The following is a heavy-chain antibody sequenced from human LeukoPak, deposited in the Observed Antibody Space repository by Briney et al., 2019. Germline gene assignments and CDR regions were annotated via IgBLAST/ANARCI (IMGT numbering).Heavy chain of an antibody. CDR1: GFTFDDYG. D-gene: IGHD3-3*01. CDR3: ARRPFGFGVASHFDY. J-gene: IGHJ4*02. CDR2: INWNGGST. Sequence: GGSLRLSCAASGFTFDDYGMSWVRQAPGKGLEWVSGINWNGGSTCYADSVKGRFTISRDNAKNSLYLQMNSLRAEDTALYYCARRPFGFGVASHFDYWGQGTLVTVSS. V-gene: IGHV3-20*04.